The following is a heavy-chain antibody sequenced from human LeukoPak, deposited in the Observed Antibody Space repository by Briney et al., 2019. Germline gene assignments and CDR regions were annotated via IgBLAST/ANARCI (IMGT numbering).Heavy chain of an antibody. V-gene: IGHV3-66*01. D-gene: IGHD3-22*01. CDR3: ARFYDTSGYLDC. J-gene: IGHJ4*02. CDR1: GFTVSTKF. Sequence: GGSLRLSCAASGFTVSTKFMSWVRQAPGKGLEWVSVIYDGGITYYGDSVKGRFTISGDNSKNMLFLQMNSLRAEDTAVYYCARFYDTSGYLDCWGQGTLVTVSS. CDR2: IYDGGIT.